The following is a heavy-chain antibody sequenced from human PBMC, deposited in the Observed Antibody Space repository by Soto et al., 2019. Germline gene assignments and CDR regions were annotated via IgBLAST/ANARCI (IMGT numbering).Heavy chain of an antibody. D-gene: IGHD3-3*01. V-gene: IGHV5-51*03. CDR2: IYPGDSDT. CDR1: GYIFTSYW. J-gene: IGHJ4*02. CDR3: ARSGLGFLEWLWGPDY. Sequence: PGESLKISCKGSGYIFTSYWIGWVRQMPGKGLEWMGIIYPGDSDTRYSPSFQGQVTISADKSISTAYLQWSSLKASDTAMYYCARSGLGFLEWLWGPDYWGQGTLVTVSS.